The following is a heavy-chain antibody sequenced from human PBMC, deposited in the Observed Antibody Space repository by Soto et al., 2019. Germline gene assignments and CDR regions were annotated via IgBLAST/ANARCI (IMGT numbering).Heavy chain of an antibody. D-gene: IGHD3-22*01. V-gene: IGHV4-61*05. J-gene: IGHJ4*02. Sequence: SETLSLTCTVSGGSISSSSYYWGWIRQPPGKGLEWIGYIHYSGSTNYNPSLKSRVTISVDTSKNQFSLKLSSVTAADTAVYYCARAIYDTTGYYTRIFDYWGQGTLVTVSS. CDR1: GGSISSSSYY. CDR3: ARAIYDTTGYYTRIFDY. CDR2: IHYSGST.